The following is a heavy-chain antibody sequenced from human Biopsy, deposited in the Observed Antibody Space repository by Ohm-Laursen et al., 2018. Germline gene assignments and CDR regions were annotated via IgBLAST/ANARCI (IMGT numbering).Heavy chain of an antibody. CDR3: ARVSGGAYYSYAFDI. V-gene: IGHV1-18*04. CDR2: IIADEK. CDR1: AYTFYSYG. D-gene: IGHD1-26*01. J-gene: IGHJ3*02. Sequence: ASSEKLSCQASAYTFYSYGITWARRAPGQGLEWMVWIIADEKNSAPKFQGRVTMTTDMSTSTAYMELRGLKSDDTAVYYCARVSGGAYYSYAFDIWGQGTLVIVSS.